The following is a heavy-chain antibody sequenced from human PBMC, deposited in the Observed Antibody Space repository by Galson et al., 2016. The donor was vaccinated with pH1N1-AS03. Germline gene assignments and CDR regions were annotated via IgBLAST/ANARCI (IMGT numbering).Heavy chain of an antibody. D-gene: IGHD3-10*01. V-gene: IGHV4-59*08. CDR1: GGSISSYF. J-gene: IGHJ6*02. Sequence: SETLSLTCTVSGGSISSYFWSWIRQPPGKGLEWIGYIYYNGRTNYNPSLKSRVTISVDTPKNQFSLKLSSVTAADTAVYYCARHYYAEVDYYSHGMDVWGQGTTVTVSS. CDR3: ARHYYAEVDYYSHGMDV. CDR2: IYYNGRT.